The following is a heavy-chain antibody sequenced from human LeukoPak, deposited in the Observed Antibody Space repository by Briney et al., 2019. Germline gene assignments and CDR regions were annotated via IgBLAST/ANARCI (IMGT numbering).Heavy chain of an antibody. CDR2: ISGRTGGT. CDR1: GFTFNTSA. D-gene: IGHD6-19*01. V-gene: IGHV3-23*01. Sequence: PGGSLTLSCAASGFTFNTSAMSWVRQAPGKGLEWVSAISGRTGGTYYAVSVKGRFTISRDNSKSTLYLQMDSLRAEDTAVYYCAKCGSSGCHLIDYWGQGTLVTVSS. CDR3: AKCGSSGCHLIDY. J-gene: IGHJ4*02.